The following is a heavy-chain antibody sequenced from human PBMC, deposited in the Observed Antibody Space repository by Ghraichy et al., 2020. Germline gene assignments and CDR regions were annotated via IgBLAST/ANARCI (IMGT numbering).Heavy chain of an antibody. V-gene: IGHV5-51*01. J-gene: IGHJ4*02. D-gene: IGHD2-2*01. CDR2: IYPGDSDT. CDR1: GYSFTSYW. CDR3: ARFSSRIVVVPAASYYFDY. Sequence: GESLNISCKGSGYSFTSYWIGWVRQMPGKGLEWMGIIYPGDSDTRYSPSFQGQVTISADKSISTAYLQWSSLKASDTAMYYCARFSSRIVVVPAASYYFDYWGQGTLVTVSS.